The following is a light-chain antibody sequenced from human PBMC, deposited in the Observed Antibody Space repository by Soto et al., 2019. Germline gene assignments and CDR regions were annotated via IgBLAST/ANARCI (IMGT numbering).Light chain of an antibody. Sequence: EIVMTQSPASLSVSPGETATLSCRASQSMSNSLAWYQQKPGQAPSLLIYGASTRATGIPARFSGSGSGTEFTLTISSLQSEDSALYYCQQYNSWPPRTFGQGTKLEIK. J-gene: IGKJ2*01. CDR1: QSMSNS. V-gene: IGKV3-15*01. CDR2: GAS. CDR3: QQYNSWPPRT.